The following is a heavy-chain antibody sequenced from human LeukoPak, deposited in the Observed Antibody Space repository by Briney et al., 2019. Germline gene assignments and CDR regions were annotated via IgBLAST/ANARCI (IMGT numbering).Heavy chain of an antibody. V-gene: IGHV1-18*01. CDR2: ISAYNGNT. D-gene: IGHD3-10*01. J-gene: IGHJ5*02. Sequence: ASVKVSCEASGYTFTSYGISWVRQAPGQGLEWMGWISAYNGNTNYAQKLQGRVTMTTDTSTSTAYMELRSLRSDDTAVYYCARVRELWFGESTGAHNWFDPWGQGTLVTVSS. CDR3: ARVRELWFGESTGAHNWFDP. CDR1: GYTFTSYG.